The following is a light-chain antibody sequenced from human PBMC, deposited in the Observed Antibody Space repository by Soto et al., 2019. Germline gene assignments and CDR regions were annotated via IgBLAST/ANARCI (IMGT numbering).Light chain of an antibody. CDR2: DAS. J-gene: IGKJ4*01. CDR3: QQNYRTPLT. CDR1: QSINIY. Sequence: DIQMTQSPSSLSASVGDRVTIACRASQSINIYLSWYQQEPGKAPKLLMYDASSLQSGVPSRFSGSGSGTHFTLTISSLQREDFATYSCQQNYRTPLTFGGGTKVEIK. V-gene: IGKV1-39*01.